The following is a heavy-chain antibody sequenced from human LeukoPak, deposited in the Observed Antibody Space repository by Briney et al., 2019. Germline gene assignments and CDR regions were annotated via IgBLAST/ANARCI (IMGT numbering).Heavy chain of an antibody. D-gene: IGHD5-12*01. CDR1: GYSISSGYY. CDR2: IYHSGST. V-gene: IGHV4-38-2*01. J-gene: IGHJ5*02. CDR3: ARRVKGGYEGWFDP. Sequence: PSETLSLTCAVSGYSISSGYYWGWIRQPPGKGLDWIGSIYHSGSTYYNPSLKSRVTISVDTSKNQFSLKLSSVTAADTAVYYCARRVKGGYEGWFDPWGQGTLVTVSS.